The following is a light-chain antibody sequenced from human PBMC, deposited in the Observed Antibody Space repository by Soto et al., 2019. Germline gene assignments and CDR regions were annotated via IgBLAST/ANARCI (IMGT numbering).Light chain of an antibody. CDR2: EVS. J-gene: IGLJ1*01. V-gene: IGLV2-8*01. CDR3: SLYSSNGSLI. CDR1: SSDVGGYNY. Sequence: QSVLTQPPSASGSPGQSVTISCTGTSSDVGGYNYVSWYQQHPGKAPKLMIYEVSKRPSGVPDRFSGSKSGNTASLTVSGLQAEDEADYFCSLYSSNGSLIFGPGTKATVL.